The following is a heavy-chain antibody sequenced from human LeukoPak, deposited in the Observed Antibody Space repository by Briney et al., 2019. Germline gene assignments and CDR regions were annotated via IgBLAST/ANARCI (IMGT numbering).Heavy chain of an antibody. D-gene: IGHD3-22*01. CDR3: ARGGTMIVPDY. CDR2: VFHSGST. J-gene: IGHJ4*02. V-gene: IGHV4-59*01. Sequence: SETLSLTCAVYGGSFSGYYWSWIRQPPGKGLEWIGYVFHSGSTNYNPSLKSRVTISVDTSKNQFSLRLSSATAADTAVYYCARGGTMIVPDYWGQGTLVTVSS. CDR1: GGSFSGYY.